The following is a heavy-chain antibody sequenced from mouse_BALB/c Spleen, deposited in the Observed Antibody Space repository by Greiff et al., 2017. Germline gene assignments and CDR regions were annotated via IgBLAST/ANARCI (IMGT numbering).Heavy chain of an antibody. Sequence: EGKLVESGGDLVKPGGSLKLSCAASGFTFSSYGMSWVRQTPDKRLEWVATISSGGSYTYYPDSVKGRFTISRDNAKNTLYLQMSSLKSEDTAMYYCARRSITTVVGPYAMDYWGQGTSVTVSS. J-gene: IGHJ4*01. CDR3: ARRSITTVVGPYAMDY. V-gene: IGHV5-6*02. CDR1: GFTFSSYG. D-gene: IGHD1-1*01. CDR2: ISSGGSYT.